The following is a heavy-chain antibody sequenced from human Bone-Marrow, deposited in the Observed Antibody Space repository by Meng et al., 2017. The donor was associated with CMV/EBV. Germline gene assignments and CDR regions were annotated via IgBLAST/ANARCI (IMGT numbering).Heavy chain of an antibody. CDR3: AKELRLYYDFWSGYYPLFDY. D-gene: IGHD3-3*01. V-gene: IGHV3-53*01. Sequence: GESLKISCAASGFTVSSNYMSWVRQAPGKGLEWVSVIYSGGSTYYADSVKGRFTISRDNSKNTLYLQMNSLRTEDTAVYYCAKELRLYYDFWSGYYPLFDYWGQGTLVTVSS. CDR1: GFTVSSNY. J-gene: IGHJ4*02. CDR2: IYSGGST.